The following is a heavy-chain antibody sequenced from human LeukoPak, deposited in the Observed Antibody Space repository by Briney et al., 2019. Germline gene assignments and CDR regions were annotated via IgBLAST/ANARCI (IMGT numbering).Heavy chain of an antibody. CDR3: AKDKLSYCSGGSCYNDVWVDY. J-gene: IGHJ4*02. Sequence: PGGSLRLSCAASGFTFSSYAMSWVRQAPGKGLEWVSAISGSGGSTYYADSVKGRFTISRDNSKNTLYLQMNSLRAEDTAVYYCAKDKLSYCSGGSCYNDVWVDYWGQGTLVTVSS. D-gene: IGHD2-15*01. CDR2: ISGSGGST. V-gene: IGHV3-23*01. CDR1: GFTFSSYA.